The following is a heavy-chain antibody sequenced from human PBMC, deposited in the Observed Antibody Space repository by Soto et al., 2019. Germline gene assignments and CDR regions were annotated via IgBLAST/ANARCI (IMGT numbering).Heavy chain of an antibody. D-gene: IGHD1-1*01. V-gene: IGHV2-5*02. J-gene: IGHJ5*02. Sequence: QITLKESGPTLVKPTQTLTLTCTFSGFSLSTSGVGVGWIRQPPGKALEWLALIYWDDDKRYSPSLKSRLTTXKXTXXNPVVLTMTNMDPVDTATYYCAHTPWQLERHWFDPWGQGTLVTVSS. CDR3: AHTPWQLERHWFDP. CDR2: IYWDDDK. CDR1: GFSLSTSGVG.